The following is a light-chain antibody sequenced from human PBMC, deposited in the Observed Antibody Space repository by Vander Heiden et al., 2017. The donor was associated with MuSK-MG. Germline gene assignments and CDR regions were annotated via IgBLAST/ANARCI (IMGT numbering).Light chain of an antibody. J-gene: IGLJ2*01. CDR3: QAWDSTTVV. V-gene: IGLV3-1*01. CDR1: QLAQKY. CDR2: LDN. Sequence: SFELPQSPSVSVSPGQSAKIPCSGDQLAQKYVCWYQQRPGQSPVLIIYLDNKRPSGIPERFSGSNSGNTATLTISGAQAMDEADYYCQAWDSTTVVFGGGTRLTVL.